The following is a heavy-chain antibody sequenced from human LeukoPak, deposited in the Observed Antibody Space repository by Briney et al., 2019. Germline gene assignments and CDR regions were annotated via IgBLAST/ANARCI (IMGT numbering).Heavy chain of an antibody. CDR1: GLTVSNNY. CDR3: ARRSDTNFYFDS. J-gene: IGHJ4*02. CDR2: IYSAGNT. Sequence: PGGSLRLSCTASGLTVSNNYLSWVRQPPGRGLEWVSIIYSAGNTYYPDSVKGRFTISRDNSKDTLYLQMNSLRDEDTAVYYCARRSDTNFYFDSWGQGTLVTVSS. V-gene: IGHV3-66*04.